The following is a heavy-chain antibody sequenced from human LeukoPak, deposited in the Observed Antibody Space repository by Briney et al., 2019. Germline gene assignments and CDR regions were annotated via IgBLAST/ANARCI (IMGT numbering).Heavy chain of an antibody. Sequence: GRSPRLSCAASGFTFSSYAMHWVRQAPGKGLEWVAVISYDGSNKYYADSVKGRFTISRDNSKNTLYLQMNSLRAEDTAVYYCARAGSGWEEYFQHWGQGTLVTVSS. CDR3: ARAGSGWEEYFQH. CDR1: GFTFSSYA. J-gene: IGHJ1*01. V-gene: IGHV3-30*04. CDR2: ISYDGSNK. D-gene: IGHD6-19*01.